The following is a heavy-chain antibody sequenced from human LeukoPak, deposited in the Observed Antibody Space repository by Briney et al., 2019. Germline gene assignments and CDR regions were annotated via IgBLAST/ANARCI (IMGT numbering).Heavy chain of an antibody. D-gene: IGHD6-13*01. CDR1: GYTFTGYY. V-gene: IGHV1-69*06. CDR2: VIPMFGTA. Sequence: SVKVSCKASGYTFTGYYMHWVRQAPGQGLEWMGGVIPMFGTANYAQKFQDRVTITADKSTSTAYMELSSLRSEDTAVYYCARVVGLTGYSSTWYSGYYYYMDVWGKGTTVTVSS. CDR3: ARVVGLTGYSSTWYSGYYYYMDV. J-gene: IGHJ6*03.